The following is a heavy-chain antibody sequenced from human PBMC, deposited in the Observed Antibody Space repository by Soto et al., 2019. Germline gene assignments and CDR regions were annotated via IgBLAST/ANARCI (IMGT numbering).Heavy chain of an antibody. J-gene: IGHJ4*02. V-gene: IGHV4-30-2*01. D-gene: IGHD1-26*01. CDR1: GASITFGGYS. Sequence: SETLSLTCTVSGASITFGGYSWSWIRRTPGKGLEWIGYINHLETTFYNPSFESRLTPSIDRAKNQFSLKLHSMSAADRAVYFCARGGGSDSFDYWGQGILVTVSS. CDR2: INHLETT. CDR3: ARGGGSDSFDY.